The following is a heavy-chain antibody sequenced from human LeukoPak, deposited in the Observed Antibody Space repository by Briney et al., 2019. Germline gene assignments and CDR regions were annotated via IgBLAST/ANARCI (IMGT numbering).Heavy chain of an antibody. CDR2: VFHGGSF. CDR1: GYSISSGYY. CDR3: AGDPLLPGTRRSWYFDL. V-gene: IGHV4-38-2*02. D-gene: IGHD1/OR15-1a*01. J-gene: IGHJ2*01. Sequence: PSETLSLTCTVSGYSISSGYYWGWIRQPPGKGLEWIGSVFHGGSFYYNPSLKSRVTMSVDTSKNQLSLKLTSVTAAVAAVYYCAGDPLLPGTRRSWYFDLWGRGTLVTVSS.